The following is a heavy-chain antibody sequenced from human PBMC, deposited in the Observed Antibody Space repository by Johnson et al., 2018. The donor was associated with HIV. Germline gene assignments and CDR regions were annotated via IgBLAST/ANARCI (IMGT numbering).Heavy chain of an antibody. CDR2: IYSGGST. CDR1: GFTVSSNY. J-gene: IGHJ3*02. CDR3: ARDTAMVHDAFDI. D-gene: IGHD5-18*01. V-gene: IGHV3-53*01. Sequence: VQLVESGGGLIQPGGSLRLSCAASGFTVSSNYMSWVRQAPGKGLEWVSVIYSGGSTYYADSVKGGFTISRDNSKNTLYLQMNSLRAEDTAVYYCARDTAMVHDAFDIWGQGTMVTVSS.